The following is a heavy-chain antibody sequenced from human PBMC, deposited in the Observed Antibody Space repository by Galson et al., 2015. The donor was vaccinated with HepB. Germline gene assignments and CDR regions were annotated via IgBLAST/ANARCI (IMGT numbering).Heavy chain of an antibody. CDR1: GYTFDYYV. D-gene: IGHD3-3*01. J-gene: IGHJ4*02. CDR2: INAGNSNT. V-gene: IGHV1-3*01. CDR3: ARALGRITMEWGVTPGY. Sequence: SVKVSCKASGYTFDYYVLHWLRQAPGQRLEWMGWINAGNSNTKISQKFEARVIISRDRSATTAYMELTNLRSEDTAVYYCARALGRITMEWGVTPGYWGQGSLVTVSS.